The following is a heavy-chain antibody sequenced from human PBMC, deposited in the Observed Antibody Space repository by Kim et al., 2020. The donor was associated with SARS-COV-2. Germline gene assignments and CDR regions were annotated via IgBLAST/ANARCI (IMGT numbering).Heavy chain of an antibody. J-gene: IGHJ2*01. CDR2: ISGSGDST. CDR3: AKVLVRGVTNSSYWYVD. V-gene: IGHV3-23*01. CDR1: GFTFSKYA. D-gene: IGHD3-10*01. Sequence: GGSLRLSCASSGFTFSKYAMNWVRQAPGKGLEWVSGISGSGDSTNYADSVKGRFTISRDNSKNTLYLQMNSLRVDDTAVYFCAKVLVRGVTNSSYWYVD.